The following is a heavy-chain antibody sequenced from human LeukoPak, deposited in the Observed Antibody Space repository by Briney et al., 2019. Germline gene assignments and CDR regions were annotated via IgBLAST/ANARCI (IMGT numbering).Heavy chain of an antibody. CDR2: IWYDASNK. CDR3: TREGNYYDSSGYYTGYFDY. V-gene: IGHV3-33*01. Sequence: GGSLRLSCAASGFTFSSYGMHWVRQAPGKGLEWVAVIWYDASNKYYADSVKGRFTISRDNSKNTLYLQMNSPRAEDTAVYYCTREGNYYDSSGYYTGYFDYWGQGTLVTVSS. J-gene: IGHJ4*02. CDR1: GFTFSSYG. D-gene: IGHD3-22*01.